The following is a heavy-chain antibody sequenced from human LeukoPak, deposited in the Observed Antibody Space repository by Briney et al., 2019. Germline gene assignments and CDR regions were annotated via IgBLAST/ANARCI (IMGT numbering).Heavy chain of an antibody. J-gene: IGHJ4*02. D-gene: IGHD6-19*01. CDR1: GYVFIDYH. V-gene: IGHV1-46*01. CDR3: ARSLYDSGWYSQFDY. CDR2: INPRGGST. Sequence: ASVKVSCKASGYVFIDYHLHWVRQAPGQGLEWMGIINPRGGSTSHAQKFQGRVTMTRDMSTNTVSSEMSSLTSEDTGVYYCARSLYDSGWYSQFDYWGQGTLVTVSS.